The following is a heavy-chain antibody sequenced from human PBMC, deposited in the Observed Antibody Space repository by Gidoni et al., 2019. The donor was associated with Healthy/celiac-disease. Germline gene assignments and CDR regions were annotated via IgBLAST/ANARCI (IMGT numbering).Heavy chain of an antibody. D-gene: IGHD5-12*01. CDR3: ARGDIVATIRSGGSDY. CDR2: IYYSGST. J-gene: IGHJ4*02. CDR1: GGSISSSSYY. V-gene: IGHV4-39*01. Sequence: QLQLQESGPGLVKPSETLSLTCTVSGGSISSSSYYGCWIRQPPGTGLEWIGSIYYSGSTYYTPSLKSRVTISVDTSKNQFSLKLSSVTAADTAVYYCARGDIVATIRSGGSDYWGQGTLVTVSS.